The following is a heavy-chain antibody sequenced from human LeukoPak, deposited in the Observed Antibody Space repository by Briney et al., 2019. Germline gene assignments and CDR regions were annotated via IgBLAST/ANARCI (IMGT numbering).Heavy chain of an antibody. J-gene: IGHJ4*02. V-gene: IGHV1-69*04. Sequence: SVKVSCKASGGTFSSYAISWVRQAPGQGLEWMGRIIPIFGIANYAQKFQGRVTITADKSTSTAYMELSSLRSEDTAVYYCARELMDTAMVTGFGYWGPGTLVTVSS. CDR2: IIPIFGIA. CDR1: GGTFSSYA. D-gene: IGHD5-18*01. CDR3: ARELMDTAMVTGFGY.